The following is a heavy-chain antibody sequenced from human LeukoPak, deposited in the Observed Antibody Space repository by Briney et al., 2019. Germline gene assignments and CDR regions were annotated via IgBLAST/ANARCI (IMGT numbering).Heavy chain of an antibody. V-gene: IGHV3-23*01. Sequence: GGSLRLSCAASGFTFSSYAMSWVRQAPGKGLEWVSVISDSGGSTYYADSVKGRFTISRDNSKNTMYLQMNSLRAEDTAVYYCAKLTGDDFWSGYEYYFDHWGQGTLVTVSS. J-gene: IGHJ4*02. CDR2: ISDSGGST. D-gene: IGHD3-3*01. CDR3: AKLTGDDFWSGYEYYFDH. CDR1: GFTFSSYA.